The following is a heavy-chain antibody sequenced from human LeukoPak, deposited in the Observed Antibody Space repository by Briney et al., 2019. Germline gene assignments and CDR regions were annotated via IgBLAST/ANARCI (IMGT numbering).Heavy chain of an antibody. Sequence: PGGSLRLSCAASGFIFTNYWMHWVRQAPGKGLMWVSRIDYDGTTTTYADSVKGRFTISRDNAKNTLYLQMKGLRAEDTAVYFCTRCYYDSHLCDDWGQGTLVTVSS. J-gene: IGHJ4*02. CDR3: TRCYYDSHLCDD. CDR1: GFIFTNYW. V-gene: IGHV3-74*01. CDR2: IDYDGTTT. D-gene: IGHD3-3*01.